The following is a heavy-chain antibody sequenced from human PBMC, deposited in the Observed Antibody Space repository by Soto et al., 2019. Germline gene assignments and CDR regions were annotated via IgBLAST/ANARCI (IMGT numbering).Heavy chain of an antibody. V-gene: IGHV3-23*01. Sequence: GGSLRLSCAASGFTFSSYAMSWVRQAPGKGLEWVSAISGSGGSTYYADSVKGRFTISRDNSKNTLYLQMNSLRAEDTAVYYCATLQYRVVVAANFDYWGQGTLVTVSS. CDR2: ISGSGGST. D-gene: IGHD2-15*01. J-gene: IGHJ4*02. CDR1: GFTFSSYA. CDR3: ATLQYRVVVAANFDY.